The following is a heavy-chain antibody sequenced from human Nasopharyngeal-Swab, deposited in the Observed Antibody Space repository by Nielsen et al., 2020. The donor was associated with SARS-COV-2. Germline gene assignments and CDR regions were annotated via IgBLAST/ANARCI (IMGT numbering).Heavy chain of an antibody. CDR2: ISSSGSTI. Sequence: GGSLRLSCAASGFTFSDYYMSWIRQAPGKGLEWVSYISSSGSTIYYADSVKGRFTISRDNAKNSLYLQMNSLRAEDTAVHYCARGVITFGGVIVPFDYWGQGTLVTVSS. CDR3: ARGVITFGGVIVPFDY. V-gene: IGHV3-11*01. J-gene: IGHJ4*02. D-gene: IGHD3-16*02. CDR1: GFTFSDYY.